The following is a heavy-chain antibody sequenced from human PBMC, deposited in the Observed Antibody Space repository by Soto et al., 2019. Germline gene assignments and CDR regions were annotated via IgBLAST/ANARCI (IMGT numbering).Heavy chain of an antibody. Sequence: ASVKVSCKASGYTFTSYYMHWVRQAPGQGLEWMGRISASGGSTSYAQKLQGRVTMTTDTSTSTAYMELRGLRSDDTAVYYCARENYGSGNYAFDIWGQGTMVTVSS. V-gene: IGHV1-46*01. CDR2: ISASGGST. D-gene: IGHD3-10*01. J-gene: IGHJ3*02. CDR3: ARENYGSGNYAFDI. CDR1: GYTFTSYY.